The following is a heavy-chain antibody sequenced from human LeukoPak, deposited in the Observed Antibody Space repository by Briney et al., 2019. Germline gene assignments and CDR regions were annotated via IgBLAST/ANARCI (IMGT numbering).Heavy chain of an antibody. CDR2: IYYSGST. CDR3: AREERGITMVRGVIYYYYYMDV. J-gene: IGHJ6*03. D-gene: IGHD3-10*01. CDR1: GGSFSGYY. V-gene: IGHV4-59*01. Sequence: SETLSLTCAVYGGSFSGYYWSWIRQPPGKGLEWIGYIYYSGSTNYNPSLKSRVTISVDTSKNQFSLKLSSVTAADTAVYYCAREERGITMVRGVIYYYYYMDVWGKGTTVTISS.